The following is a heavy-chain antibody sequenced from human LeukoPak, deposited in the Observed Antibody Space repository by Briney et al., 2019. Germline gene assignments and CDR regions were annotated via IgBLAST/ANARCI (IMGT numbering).Heavy chain of an antibody. Sequence: GGSLRLSCAASGFTVSSNYMTWVRQAPGKGLEWVSVIYSGGSTYYADSVKGRFTIPRDNSKNTLFLQMNSLRAEDTAVYYCARNFALDYWGQGTLVTVSS. CDR3: ARNFALDY. V-gene: IGHV3-53*01. CDR2: IYSGGST. CDR1: GFTVSSNY. J-gene: IGHJ4*02.